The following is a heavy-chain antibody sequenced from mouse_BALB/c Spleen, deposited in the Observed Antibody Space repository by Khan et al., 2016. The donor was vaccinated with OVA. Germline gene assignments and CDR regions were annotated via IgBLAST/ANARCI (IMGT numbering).Heavy chain of an antibody. CDR1: GYTFTSYV. D-gene: IGHD1-1*01. CDR3: LRSLFDDGSADEGFAY. Sequence: VRLQQSGPELVKPGASVKMSCKASGYTFTSYVMHWVIQKPRQGLEWIGYISPNSDGSKYNEKFRGKATLTSDKSSSTAYMELRSLTSEDSAVYYFLRSLFDDGSADEGFAYWGQGTLVTVSA. J-gene: IGHJ3*01. CDR2: ISPNSDGS. V-gene: IGHV1S136*01.